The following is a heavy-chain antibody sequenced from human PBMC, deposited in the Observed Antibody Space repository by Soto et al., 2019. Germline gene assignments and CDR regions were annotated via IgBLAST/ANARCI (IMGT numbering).Heavy chain of an antibody. Sequence: QVQLVQSGAEVKKPGASVKVSCKASGYTFSNYDINWVRQATGQGLEWMGWMSPNSGRTGYAQKFHGIVTMTRNTSSSTAYMELRSLRSEDTAVYYWARGKRYTNDYWGQGTLVTVSS. CDR1: GYTFSNYD. CDR3: ARGKRYTNDY. CDR2: MSPNSGRT. D-gene: IGHD2-2*02. J-gene: IGHJ4*02. V-gene: IGHV1-8*01.